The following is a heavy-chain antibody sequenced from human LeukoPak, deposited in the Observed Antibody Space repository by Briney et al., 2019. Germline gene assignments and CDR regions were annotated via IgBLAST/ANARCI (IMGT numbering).Heavy chain of an antibody. CDR1: GGSISSYY. Sequence: SETLSLTCTVSGGSISSYYWSWIRQPPGKGLEWIGYIYYSGSTNYNPSLKSRVTISVDTSKNQFSLKLSSVTAADTAVYYCAVGGPVDYWGQGTLVAVSS. D-gene: IGHD3-10*01. J-gene: IGHJ4*02. CDR3: AVGGPVDY. V-gene: IGHV4-59*01. CDR2: IYYSGST.